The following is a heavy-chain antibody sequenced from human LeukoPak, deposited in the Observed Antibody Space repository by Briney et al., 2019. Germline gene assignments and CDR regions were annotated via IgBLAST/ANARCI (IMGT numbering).Heavy chain of an antibody. Sequence: SQTLSLTCAVSGGSISSGGYSWSWIRQPPGKGLEWIGYIYHSGSTYYNPSLKSRVTISVDTSKNQFSLKLSSVTAADTAVYYCARGGIGYCSSTSCYSPNWFDPWGQGTLVTVSS. D-gene: IGHD2-2*01. CDR3: ARGGIGYCSSTSCYSPNWFDP. J-gene: IGHJ5*02. CDR1: GGSISSGGYS. V-gene: IGHV4-30-2*05. CDR2: IYHSGST.